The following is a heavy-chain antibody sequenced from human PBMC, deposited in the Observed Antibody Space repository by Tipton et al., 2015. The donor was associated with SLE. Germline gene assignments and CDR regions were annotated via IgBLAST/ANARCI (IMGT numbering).Heavy chain of an antibody. D-gene: IGHD1-26*01. CDR3: AKDQGGVGSYSIGAFDI. CDR1: GFTFSSYA. J-gene: IGHJ3*02. V-gene: IGHV3-23*03. Sequence: GSLRLSCAASGFTFSSYAMSWVRQAPGKGLEWVSVIYSGGSTYYADSVKGRFTISRNNSKNTLYLQMNSLRAEDTAVYYCAKDQGGVGSYSIGAFDICGQGTMVTVSS. CDR2: IYSGGST.